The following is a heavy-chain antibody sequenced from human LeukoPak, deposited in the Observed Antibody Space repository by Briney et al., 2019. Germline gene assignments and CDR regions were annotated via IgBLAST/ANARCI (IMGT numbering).Heavy chain of an antibody. Sequence: GASVKVSCKASGYTFSGYYIHWVRQAPGQGLEWMGWINPNTGGTKYAQRFQDRVTMTRDTSISTAYMEVSRLRYDDTAVYYCAKDPSPIFSAQQLGRVPLFDPWGQGTLVTVSS. V-gene: IGHV1-2*02. CDR2: INPNTGGT. CDR3: AKDPSPIFSAQQLGRVPLFDP. J-gene: IGHJ5*02. CDR1: GYTFSGYY. D-gene: IGHD6-13*01.